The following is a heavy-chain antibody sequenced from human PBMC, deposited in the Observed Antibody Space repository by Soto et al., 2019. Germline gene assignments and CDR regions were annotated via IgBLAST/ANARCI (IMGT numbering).Heavy chain of an antibody. V-gene: IGHV1-58*01. CDR2: IVVGSGNT. CDR3: AASYPKTNHYYYGMDV. J-gene: IGHJ6*02. CDR1: GFTFTSSA. Sequence: GASVKVSCKASGFTFTSSAVQWVRQARGQRLEWIGWIVVGSGNTNYAQKFQERVTITRDMSTSTAYMELSSLRSEDTAVYYCAASYPKTNHYYYGMDVWGQGTTVTVSS.